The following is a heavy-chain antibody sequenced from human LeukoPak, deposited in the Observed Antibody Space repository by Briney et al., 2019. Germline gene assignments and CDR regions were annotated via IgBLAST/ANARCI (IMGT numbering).Heavy chain of an antibody. CDR3: AKSLGAPADY. D-gene: IGHD1-26*01. CDR2: IDDDGSRR. CDR1: GFTFSKHW. V-gene: IGHV3-74*01. Sequence: PGGSLRLSCAASGFTFSKHWMHWVRQAPGKGLVWVSRIDDDGSRRNCADSVKGRFTISRDNAKNTLYLQMNSLRAEATAVYYCAKSLGAPADYWGQGTLVTVSS. J-gene: IGHJ4*02.